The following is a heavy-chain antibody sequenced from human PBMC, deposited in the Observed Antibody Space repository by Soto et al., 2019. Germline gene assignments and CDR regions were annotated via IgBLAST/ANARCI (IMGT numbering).Heavy chain of an antibody. Sequence: QVQLVQSGAEVKKPGSSVKVSCKASRDTFSKYAFNWVRQAPGQGLEWMGWIIPIFDSRNYAEKFQGRVTITADESTSTAYMELRSLRFEDTAVYYCARGEAYLGGWGQGTTVTVSS. J-gene: IGHJ6*02. CDR1: RDTFSKYA. CDR3: ARGEAYLGG. V-gene: IGHV1-69*01. CDR2: IIPIFDSR. D-gene: IGHD3-16*01.